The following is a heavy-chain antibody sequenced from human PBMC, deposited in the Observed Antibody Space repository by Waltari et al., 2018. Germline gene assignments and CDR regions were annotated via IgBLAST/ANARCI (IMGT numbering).Heavy chain of an antibody. V-gene: IGHV1-24*01. D-gene: IGHD3-3*01. Sequence: QVQLVQSGAEVKKPGASVKVSCKVSGYTLTELSMHWVRQAPGKGLEWMGGFDPEDGETIYAQKFQGRDTMTEDTSTDTAYMELSSLRSEDTAVYYCATVSLEWLLSDYYYYYMDVWGKGTTVTVSS. CDR2: FDPEDGET. CDR3: ATVSLEWLLSDYYYYYMDV. J-gene: IGHJ6*03. CDR1: GYTLTELS.